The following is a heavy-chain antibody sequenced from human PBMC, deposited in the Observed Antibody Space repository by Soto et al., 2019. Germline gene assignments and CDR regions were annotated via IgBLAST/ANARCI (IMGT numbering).Heavy chain of an antibody. J-gene: IGHJ5*02. CDR2: IYDGEKV. CDR1: GGSINSRDW. CDR3: VRARTFRATNNWFDP. V-gene: IGHV4-4*02. Sequence: SETLSLTCAVSGGSINSRDWWNWVRQSPGKGLEWIGEIYDGEKVYYNPLLNSRVTISIDKSKNQLSLTLSSMTAADTAVYYCVRARTFRATNNWFDPWGPGTLVTVSS.